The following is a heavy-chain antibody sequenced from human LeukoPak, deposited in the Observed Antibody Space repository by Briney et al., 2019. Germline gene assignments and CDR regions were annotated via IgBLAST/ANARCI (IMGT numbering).Heavy chain of an antibody. CDR1: GGPIKSYY. J-gene: IGHJ4*02. Sequence: ETLSLTCTVSGGPIKSYYWSWIRQPPGKGLQWIGYIFHSGSTNYNPSLKSRVTMSVDTSKNQYSLQVRSVTAADTAVYYCARATSGDYLDYWGQGTLVTVSS. CDR2: IFHSGST. V-gene: IGHV4-59*01. D-gene: IGHD4-17*01. CDR3: ARATSGDYLDY.